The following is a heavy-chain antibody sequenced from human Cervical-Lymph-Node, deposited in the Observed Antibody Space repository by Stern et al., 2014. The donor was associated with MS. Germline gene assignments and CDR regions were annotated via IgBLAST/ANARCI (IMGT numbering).Heavy chain of an antibody. D-gene: IGHD3-10*01. V-gene: IGHV3-43*01. CDR1: GFILHECT. CDR2: ISWDGADT. Sequence: EVQLVESGGAVVQPGGSLRLSCAVSGFILHECTMNWVRQAPGKGLEWVSRISWDGADTYYSDCGKGRFTISRDDSENALVMQMNSLRTEDTALYVCVKEGTFGEAASHYYDYYGMDAWGPGTTVTVSS. J-gene: IGHJ6*01. CDR3: VKEGTFGEAASHYYDYYGMDA.